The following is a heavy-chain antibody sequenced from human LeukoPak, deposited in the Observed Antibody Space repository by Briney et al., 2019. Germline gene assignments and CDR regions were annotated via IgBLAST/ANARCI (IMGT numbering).Heavy chain of an antibody. V-gene: IGHV3-15*01. D-gene: IGHD4-11*01. CDR2: LKTNNDDGTP. J-gene: IGHJ5*02. Sequence: GGSLRLSCAVSGLSLKTAWMTWVRQVPGRGLEWLGRLKTNNDDGTPDYAASVKGRFIFSKDDSKNTLYLQMNNLKTEDTAIYYCTTDGKYSAEGPFWSDPWGQGTLVTVSS. CDR3: TTDGKYSAEGPFWSDP. CDR1: GLSLKTAW.